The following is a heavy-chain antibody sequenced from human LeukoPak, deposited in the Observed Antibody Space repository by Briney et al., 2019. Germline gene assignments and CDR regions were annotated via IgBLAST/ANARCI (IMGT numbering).Heavy chain of an antibody. J-gene: IGHJ4*02. D-gene: IGHD3-9*01. V-gene: IGHV3-7*01. CDR3: ARGRIDQYDILTGYDY. CDR2: IKQDGSEK. CDR1: GFTFSSYW. Sequence: SGGSLRLSCAASGFTFSSYWMSWVRQAPGKGLEWVANIKQDGSEKYYVDSVKGRLTISRDNAKNSLYLQMNSLRAEDTAVYYCARGRIDQYDILTGYDYWGQGTLVTVSS.